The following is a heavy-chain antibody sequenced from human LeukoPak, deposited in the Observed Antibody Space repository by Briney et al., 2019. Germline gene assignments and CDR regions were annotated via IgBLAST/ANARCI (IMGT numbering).Heavy chain of an antibody. CDR2: IYYSGST. J-gene: IGHJ3*02. Sequence: SETLSLTCTVSGGSISSYYWSWIRRPPGKGLEWIGYIYYSGSTNYNPSLKSRVTISVDTSKNQFSLKLSSVTAADTAVYYCASMASGSYKSGAFDIWGQGTMVTVSS. CDR1: GGSISSYY. CDR3: ASMASGSYKSGAFDI. D-gene: IGHD1-26*01. V-gene: IGHV4-59*01.